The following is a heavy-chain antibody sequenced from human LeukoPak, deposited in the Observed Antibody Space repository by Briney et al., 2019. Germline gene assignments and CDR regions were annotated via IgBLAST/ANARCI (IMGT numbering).Heavy chain of an antibody. CDR1: GFTFSSYA. Sequence: GGSLRLSCAASGFTFSSYAMSWVRQAPGKGLEWVSGISDSGGRTYYADSVKGRFTISRDNSKNTLYLQINSLRTEDTAVYYCAKDTGSLFDYWGQGTLVTVSS. CDR3: AKDTGSLFDY. J-gene: IGHJ4*02. V-gene: IGHV3-23*01. CDR2: ISDSGGRT. D-gene: IGHD2-15*01.